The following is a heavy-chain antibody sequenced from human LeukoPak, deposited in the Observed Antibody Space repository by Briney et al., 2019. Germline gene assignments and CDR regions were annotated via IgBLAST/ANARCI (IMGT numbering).Heavy chain of an antibody. Sequence: TGGSLRLSCAASGFTFSTYWMQWVRQAPGKGLVWVSRINNDGSGTTYADSVKGRFTISRDNPKNTVFLQMNSLRAEDAAAYYWARDADGLGSLVDWWGQGAVVSVFS. CDR1: GFTFSTYW. CDR3: ARDADGLGSLVDW. D-gene: IGHD3-9*01. J-gene: IGHJ1*01. V-gene: IGHV3-74*01. CDR2: INNDGSGT.